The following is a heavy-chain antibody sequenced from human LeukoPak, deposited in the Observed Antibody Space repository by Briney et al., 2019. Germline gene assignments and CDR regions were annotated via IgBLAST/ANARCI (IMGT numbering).Heavy chain of an antibody. CDR1: GYTFTGYY. J-gene: IGHJ3*02. V-gene: IGHV1-2*02. D-gene: IGHD5-18*01. CDR3: ASGRPNKYSYGYVDAFDI. CDR2: INPNSGGT. Sequence: ASVKVSCKASGYTFTGYYMHWVRQAPGQGLEWMGWINPNSGGTNYAQKFQGRVTMTRDTPTSTVYMELSSLRSEDTAVYYCASGRPNKYSYGYVDAFDIWGQGTMVTVSS.